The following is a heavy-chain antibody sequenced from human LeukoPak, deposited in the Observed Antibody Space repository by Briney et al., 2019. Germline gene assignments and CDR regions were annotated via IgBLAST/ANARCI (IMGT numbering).Heavy chain of an antibody. CDR2: IIPIFGTA. CDR1: GGTFSSYA. CDR3: ASYESYQPPYYFDY. D-gene: IGHD2-2*01. J-gene: IGHJ4*02. Sequence: SVKVSCKASGGTFSSYAISWVRQAPGQGLEWMGGIIPIFGTANYAQKFQGRVTITADESTSTAYMELSSLRSEDTAVYYCASYESYQPPYYFDYWGQGTLVTVSS. V-gene: IGHV1-69*13.